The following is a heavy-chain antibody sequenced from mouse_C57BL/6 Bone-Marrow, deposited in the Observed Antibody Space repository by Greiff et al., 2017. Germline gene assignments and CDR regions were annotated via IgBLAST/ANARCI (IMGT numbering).Heavy chain of an antibody. Sequence: EVQGVESGGGLVQPGGSMKLSCAASGFTFSDAWMDWVRQSPEKGLEWVAEIRNKANNHATYYAESVKGRFTISRDDSKSSVYLQMNSLRAEDTGIYYCTRIYYYGSSYVYYAMDYWGQGTSVTVSS. V-gene: IGHV6-6*01. CDR1: GFTFSDAW. J-gene: IGHJ4*01. D-gene: IGHD1-1*01. CDR2: IRNKANNHAT. CDR3: TRIYYYGSSYVYYAMDY.